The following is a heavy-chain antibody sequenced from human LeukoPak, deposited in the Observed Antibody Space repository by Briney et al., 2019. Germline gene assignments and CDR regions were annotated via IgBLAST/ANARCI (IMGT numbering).Heavy chain of an antibody. CDR1: GFTFSSYG. J-gene: IGHJ4*02. V-gene: IGHV3-33*01. Sequence: GRSLRLSCAASGFTFSSYGMHWVRQAPGKGLEWVAVIWYDGSNKYYADSVKGRFTISRDNSKNTLYLQMNSLRAEDTAVYYCARVPDGYNPYFDYWGQGTLVTVSS. CDR3: ARVPDGYNPYFDY. D-gene: IGHD5-24*01. CDR2: IWYDGSNK.